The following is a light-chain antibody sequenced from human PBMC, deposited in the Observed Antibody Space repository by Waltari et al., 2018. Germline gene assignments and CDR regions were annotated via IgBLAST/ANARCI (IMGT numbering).Light chain of an antibody. CDR1: SSNIGAGYD. CDR2: GNS. Sequence: QSVLTQPPSVSGAPGQGVTISCTGSSSNIGAGYDVHWYQQLPGTAPKLLIYGNSSRPSGFPDRFSGSKSGTSASLAITGLQAEDEADYYCQSYDSSLSGVFGGGTKLTVL. CDR3: QSYDSSLSGV. J-gene: IGLJ2*01. V-gene: IGLV1-40*01.